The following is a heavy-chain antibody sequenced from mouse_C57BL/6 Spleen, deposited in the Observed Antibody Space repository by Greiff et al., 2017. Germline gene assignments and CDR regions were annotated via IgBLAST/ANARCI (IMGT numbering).Heavy chain of an antibody. J-gene: IGHJ3*01. D-gene: IGHD2-14*01. CDR1: GFTFSDYG. Sequence: EVQGVESGGGLVKPGGSLKLSCAASGFTFSDYGMHWVRQAPEKGLEWVAYISSGSSTIYYADTVKGRFTISRDNAKNTLFLQMTSLRSEDTAMYYCARNIGSNGVSYWGQETLVTVSA. CDR2: ISSGSSTI. CDR3: ARNIGSNGVSY. V-gene: IGHV5-17*01.